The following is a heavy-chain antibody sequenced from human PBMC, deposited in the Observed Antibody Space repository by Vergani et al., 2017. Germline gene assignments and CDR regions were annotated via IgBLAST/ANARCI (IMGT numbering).Heavy chain of an antibody. Sequence: EVQLLESGGGLIQPGGSLRLSCAASRFTFNNYGMNWVRQAPGKGLEWVSGISGSGARTDYADFVKGRFTISRDNSKNTLYLQMNSLRAEDTALYYCAKDLGTSSGGGWFDPWGQGTLVTVSS. D-gene: IGHD6-6*01. V-gene: IGHV3-23*01. CDR1: RFTFNNYG. CDR2: ISGSGART. J-gene: IGHJ5*02. CDR3: AKDLGTSSGGGWFDP.